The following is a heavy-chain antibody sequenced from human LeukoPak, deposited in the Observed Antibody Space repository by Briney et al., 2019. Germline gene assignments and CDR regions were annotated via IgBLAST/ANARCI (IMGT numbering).Heavy chain of an antibody. D-gene: IGHD6-13*01. CDR2: ISYDGSNK. CDR1: GFIFSNYA. J-gene: IGHJ6*02. V-gene: IGHV3-30-3*02. Sequence: GGSLRLSCATSGFIFSNYAMHWVRQAPGKGLEWVAFISYDGSNKYYADSVKGRFTISRDDSKNTLYLQMNSLRAEDTAVYFCANDAAQQQLSNLFFGMDVWGQGTTVTVSS. CDR3: ANDAAQQQLSNLFFGMDV.